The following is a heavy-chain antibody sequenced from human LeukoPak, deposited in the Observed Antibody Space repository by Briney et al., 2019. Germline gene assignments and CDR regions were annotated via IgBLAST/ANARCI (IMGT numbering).Heavy chain of an antibody. CDR3: ARSIPYGTTWYGRSDY. Sequence: GGSLRLSCAASGFTFSSYAMSWVRQAPGKGLEWVSAISGSGGGTYYADSVKGRFTISRDNALNSLYLQMNSLRAEDTAIYYCARSIPYGTTWYGRSDYWGQGTLVTVSS. CDR1: GFTFSSYA. CDR2: ISGSGGGT. V-gene: IGHV3-23*01. J-gene: IGHJ4*02. D-gene: IGHD6-13*01.